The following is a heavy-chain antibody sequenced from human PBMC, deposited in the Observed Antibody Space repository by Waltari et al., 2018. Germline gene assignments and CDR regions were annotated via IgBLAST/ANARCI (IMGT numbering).Heavy chain of an antibody. J-gene: IGHJ4*02. Sequence: EVPLVASGGGLVQTGGSLRLSCAASGFTFSNYWMDWVRQAPGKGLEWVANIKQDGSESHYVDSVKGRFTISRDNAQNLLYLQMNSLRAGDTAVYYCSVSLNYWGQGTLVTVSS. CDR3: SVSLNY. V-gene: IGHV3-7*01. CDR2: IKQDGSES. CDR1: GFTFSNYW.